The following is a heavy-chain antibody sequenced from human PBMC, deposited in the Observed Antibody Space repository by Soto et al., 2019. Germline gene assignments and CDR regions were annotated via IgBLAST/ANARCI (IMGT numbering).Heavy chain of an antibody. CDR2: INAGNGNT. V-gene: IGHV1-3*01. CDR3: AREPTYYDILTGLFYYYYGMDV. D-gene: IGHD3-9*01. J-gene: IGHJ6*02. CDR1: GYTFTSYA. Sequence: QVPLVQSGAEVKKPGASVKVSCKASGYTFTSYAMHWVRQAPGQRLEWMGWINAGNGNTKYSQKFQGRVTITRDTSASTAYMELSSLRSEDTAVYYCAREPTYYDILTGLFYYYYGMDVWGQGTTVTVSS.